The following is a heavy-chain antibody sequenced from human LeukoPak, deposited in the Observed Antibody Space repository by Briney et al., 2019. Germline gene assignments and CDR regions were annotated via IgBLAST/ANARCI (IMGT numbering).Heavy chain of an antibody. Sequence: ASVKVSCKASGYTFTGYYLHWVRQAPGQGLDWMGWINPNSGGTTYAQNFKGRVTMTWDTSISTAYMELSRLRSDDTAAYYCAREWELLRKYLYHWGQGTLVTVSS. J-gene: IGHJ1*01. V-gene: IGHV1-2*02. CDR2: INPNSGGT. CDR1: GYTFTGYY. CDR3: AREWELLRKYLYH. D-gene: IGHD1-26*01.